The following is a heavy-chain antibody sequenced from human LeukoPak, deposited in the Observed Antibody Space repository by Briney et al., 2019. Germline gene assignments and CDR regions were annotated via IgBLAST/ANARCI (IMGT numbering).Heavy chain of an antibody. CDR3: TAGPASTLLPC. CDR1: GYRFTELS. CDR2: FDLVHGDT. Sequence: ASVKVSCKVSGYRFTELSRHWVRQAPGKGLEWLGGFDLVHGDTIYAQKFQGRVTMTEDTSTDTSYMELSSLGSEDTAVYFCTAGPASTLLPCWGQLTLV. V-gene: IGHV1-24*01. J-gene: IGHJ4*02.